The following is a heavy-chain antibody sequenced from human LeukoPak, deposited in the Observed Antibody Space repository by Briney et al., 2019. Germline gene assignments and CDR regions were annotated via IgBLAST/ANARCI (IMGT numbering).Heavy chain of an antibody. Sequence: PGRSLRLSCAASGFTFSSYGMNWVRQAPGKGREWVSYISSSGSTIYYADAVKGRFTISRDNAKNSLYLQMNSLRAEDTAVYYCAERGITMIGGVWGKGTTVTISS. D-gene: IGHD3-10*02. CDR1: GFTFSSYG. CDR3: AERGITMIGGV. V-gene: IGHV3-48*03. CDR2: ISSSGSTI. J-gene: IGHJ6*04.